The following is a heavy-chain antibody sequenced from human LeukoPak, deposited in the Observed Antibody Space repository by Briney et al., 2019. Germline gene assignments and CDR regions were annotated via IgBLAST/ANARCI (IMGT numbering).Heavy chain of an antibody. J-gene: IGHJ5*02. CDR1: GYTFTSYD. Sequence: GASVKVSCKASGYTFTSYDINWVRQATGQGLEWMGWMNPNSGNTGYAQKFQGRVTMTRNTSISTAYMELSSLRSEDTAVYYCARARHLDTHRWFDPWGQGTLVTVSS. D-gene: IGHD1-1*01. V-gene: IGHV1-8*01. CDR2: MNPNSGNT. CDR3: ARARHLDTHRWFDP.